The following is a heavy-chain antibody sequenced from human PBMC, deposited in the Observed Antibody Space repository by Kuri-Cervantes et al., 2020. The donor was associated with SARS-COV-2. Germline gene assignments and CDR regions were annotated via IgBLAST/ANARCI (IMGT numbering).Heavy chain of an antibody. J-gene: IGHJ6*03. CDR2: IRYDGSNK. Sequence: GGSLRLSCAASGFTFSSYGMHWVRQAPGKGLEWVAFIRYDGSNKYYADSVKGRFTISRDNSKKTMYLQLSSQRAEDTAVYFCARDSNDYGDYDFSHDGSYYCLDFWGKGTTVTVSS. CDR1: GFTFSSYG. D-gene: IGHD4-17*01. V-gene: IGHV3-30*02. CDR3: ARDSNDYGDYDFSHDGSYYCLDF.